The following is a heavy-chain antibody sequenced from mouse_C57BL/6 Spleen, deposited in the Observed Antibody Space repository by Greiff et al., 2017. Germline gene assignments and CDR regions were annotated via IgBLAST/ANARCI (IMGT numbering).Heavy chain of an antibody. D-gene: IGHD1-1*01. J-gene: IGHJ2*01. CDR3: AGVVNYFDY. Sequence: ESGPGLVKPSQSLSLTCSVTGYSITSGYYWNWIRQFPGNKLEWMGYISYDGSNNYNPSLKNRITITRDTSKNQFFLKLNSLTPEDTATYYCAGVVNYFDYWGQGTTLTVSS. CDR2: ISYDGSN. CDR1: GYSITSGYY. V-gene: IGHV3-6*01.